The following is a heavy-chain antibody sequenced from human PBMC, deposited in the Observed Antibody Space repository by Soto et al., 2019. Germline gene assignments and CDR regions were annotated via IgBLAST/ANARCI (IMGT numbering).Heavy chain of an antibody. CDR1: GYTFTSYG. J-gene: IGHJ4*02. CDR3: ARDPDCSGGSCYSRLLDY. D-gene: IGHD2-15*01. V-gene: IGHV1-18*01. CDR2: ISAYNGNT. Sequence: QVQLVQSGAEVKKPGASVKVSCKASGYTFTSYGISWVRQAPGQGLEWMGWISAYNGNTNYAQKLQGRVTMTTDTSTSTAYIELRSLRSDDTAVYYCARDPDCSGGSCYSRLLDYWGQGTLVTVSS.